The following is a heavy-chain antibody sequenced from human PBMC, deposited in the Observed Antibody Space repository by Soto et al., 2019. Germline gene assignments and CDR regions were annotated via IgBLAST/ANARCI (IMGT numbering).Heavy chain of an antibody. J-gene: IGHJ3*02. V-gene: IGHV4-31*03. Sequence: PSETLSLTCTVPGGSISSGGYYWSWIRQHPGKGLEWIGYIYYSGSTYYNPSLKSRVTISVDTSKNQFSLKLSSVTAADTAVYYCARDRPSSGGAFDIWGQGTMVT. D-gene: IGHD2-15*01. CDR1: GGSISSGGYY. CDR2: IYYSGST. CDR3: ARDRPSSGGAFDI.